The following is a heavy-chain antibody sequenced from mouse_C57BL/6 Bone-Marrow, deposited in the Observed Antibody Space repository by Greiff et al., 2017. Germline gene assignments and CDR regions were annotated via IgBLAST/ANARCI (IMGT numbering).Heavy chain of an antibody. D-gene: IGHD2-1*01. J-gene: IGHJ4*01. Sequence: VQLQQSGAELVMPGASVKLSCKASGYTFTSYWMHWVKQRPGQGLEWIGEIDPSGSYTNYNQKFKGKSTLTVDKSSSTASMQLSSLTSEDSAVYYCARLPYGKGYYAMDYWGQGTSVTVSS. V-gene: IGHV1-69*01. CDR1: GYTFTSYW. CDR2: IDPSGSYT. CDR3: ARLPYGKGYYAMDY.